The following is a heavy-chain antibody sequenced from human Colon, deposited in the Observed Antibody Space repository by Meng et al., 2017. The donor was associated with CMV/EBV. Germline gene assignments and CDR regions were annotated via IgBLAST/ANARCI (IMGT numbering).Heavy chain of an antibody. CDR3: ARRAENQLNGWYYGMDV. CDR1: GFTFSSYS. D-gene: IGHD6-19*01. Sequence: GGSLRLFCAASGFTFSSYSMNWVRQAPGKGLEWVSSISSSSSYIYYADSVKGRFTISRDNAKNSLYLQMNSLRAEDTAVYYCARRAENQLNGWYYGMDVWGQGTAVTVSS. V-gene: IGHV3-21*01. J-gene: IGHJ6*02. CDR2: ISSSSSYI.